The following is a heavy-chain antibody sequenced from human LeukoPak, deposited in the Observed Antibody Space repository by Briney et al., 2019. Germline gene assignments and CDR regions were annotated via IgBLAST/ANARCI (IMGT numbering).Heavy chain of an antibody. V-gene: IGHV5-51*01. Sequence: HGESLKISCKGSGYSFTSYWIGWVRQMPGKGLEWMGIIYPGDSDTRYSPSFQGQVTISADKSIDTAYLQWRSLKASDTAVYYCVRIPPRQTFMIAFEPVNWGDCWGQGTPVTVFS. CDR2: IYPGDSDT. D-gene: IGHD3-16*01. J-gene: IGHJ4*02. CDR3: VRIPPRQTFMIAFEPVNWGDC. CDR1: GYSFTSYW.